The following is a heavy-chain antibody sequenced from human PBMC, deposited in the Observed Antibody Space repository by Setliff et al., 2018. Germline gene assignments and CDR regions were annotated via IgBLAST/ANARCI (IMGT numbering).Heavy chain of an antibody. J-gene: IGHJ4*02. CDR2: IYPGDSDT. V-gene: IGHV5-51*01. D-gene: IGHD3-22*01. Sequence: GESLKISCQGSGYRFSTYWIGWVRQMPGKGLEWMGIIYPGDSDTRYSPAFQGQVTISVDKSINTAYLQWGSLKASDTAMYYCARHEYYYDSSGSGYYFDYWGQGTLVTVSS. CDR3: ARHEYYYDSSGSGYYFDY. CDR1: GYRFSTYW.